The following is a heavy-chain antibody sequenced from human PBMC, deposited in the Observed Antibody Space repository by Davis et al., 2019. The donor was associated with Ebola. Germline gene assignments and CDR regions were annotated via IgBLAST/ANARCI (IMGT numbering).Heavy chain of an antibody. J-gene: IGHJ4*02. CDR2: ISYDGRNN. CDR3: ARARGPSYFDY. CDR1: GFTFSSYA. Sequence: GGSLRLSCAASGFTFSSYAMHWVRQAPGKGLEWVAVISYDGRNNYYADSVKGRFTISRDNSKNTLYLQMNSLRAEDTAVYYCARARGPSYFDYWGQGTLVTVSS. V-gene: IGHV3-30-3*01.